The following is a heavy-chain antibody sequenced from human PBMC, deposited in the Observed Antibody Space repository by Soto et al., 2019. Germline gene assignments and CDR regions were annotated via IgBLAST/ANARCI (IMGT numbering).Heavy chain of an antibody. V-gene: IGHV4-31*01. CDR3: ARVSSRWSFDY. CDR2: IYYSGST. Sequence: QVQLQESGPGLVKPSQTLSLTCTVSGGSISSGGYYWSWIRQHPGKGLEWIGYIYYSGSTYYNPSLKSQVTISVDTSKSQFSLKLSSVTDADTAVYYCARVSSRWSFDYWGQPTLVTVSS. D-gene: IGHD6-13*01. CDR1: GGSISSGGYY. J-gene: IGHJ4*02.